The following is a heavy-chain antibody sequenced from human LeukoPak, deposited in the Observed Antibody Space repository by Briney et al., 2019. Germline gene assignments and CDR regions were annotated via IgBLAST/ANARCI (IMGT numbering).Heavy chain of an antibody. CDR2: IYHSGIT. V-gene: IGHV4-38-2*02. CDR3: ATLVSTRYYFDY. J-gene: IGHJ4*02. D-gene: IGHD5/OR15-5a*01. CDR1: DYSISSGYGYY. Sequence: DPSETLSLTCTVSDYSISSGYGYYWGWIRQPPGKGLECIGNIYHSGITYYNHFNSSLKSRVTISIDTSKNQFSLRLTSVTAADTAVYFCATLVSTRYYFDYWGQGTLVTVSS.